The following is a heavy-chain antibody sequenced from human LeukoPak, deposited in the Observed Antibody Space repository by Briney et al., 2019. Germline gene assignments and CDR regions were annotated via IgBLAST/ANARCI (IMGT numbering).Heavy chain of an antibody. CDR2: INSDGSST. CDR3: AKPKPDYYYMDV. D-gene: IGHD1-14*01. CDR1: GFTFSSYW. J-gene: IGHJ6*03. V-gene: IGHV3-74*01. Sequence: GGSLRLSCAASGFTFSSYWMHWVRQAPGKGLVWVSRINSDGSSTSYADSVKGRFTISRDNAKNTLCLQMNSLRAEDTAVYYCAKPKPDYYYMDVWGKGTTVTISS.